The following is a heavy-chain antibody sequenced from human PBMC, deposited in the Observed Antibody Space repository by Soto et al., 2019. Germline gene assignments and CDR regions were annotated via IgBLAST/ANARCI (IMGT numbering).Heavy chain of an antibody. D-gene: IGHD2-2*01. CDR3: VRNADFCSDF. V-gene: IGHV4-4*02. CDR2: ISRGGNP. Sequence: SETLSLTCAVSGGSISSGYWWGWVRQPPGKGLEWIGEISRGGNPNYNPSLKSRVTISVDTSNNEFSLRLNSVTAADTAVYYCVRNADFCSDFWGQGILVTVSS. J-gene: IGHJ4*02. CDR1: GGSISSGYW.